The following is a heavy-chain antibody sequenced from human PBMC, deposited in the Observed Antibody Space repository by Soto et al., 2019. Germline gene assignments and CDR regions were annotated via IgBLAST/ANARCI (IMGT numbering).Heavy chain of an antibody. Sequence: QVQLVESGGGVVQPGRSLRLSCAASGFTFSSYGMHWVRQAPGKGLEWVAVIWYDGSNKYYADSVKGRFTISRDNSKNKLYLQMNSLRAEDKAVYYWAREYYESCGYYRFDYWGQGTLVTVSS. CDR3: AREYYESCGYYRFDY. J-gene: IGHJ4*02. D-gene: IGHD3-22*01. CDR1: GFTFSSYG. V-gene: IGHV3-33*01. CDR2: IWYDGSNK.